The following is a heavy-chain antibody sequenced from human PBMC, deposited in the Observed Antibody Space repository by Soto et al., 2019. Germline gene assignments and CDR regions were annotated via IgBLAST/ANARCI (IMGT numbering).Heavy chain of an antibody. D-gene: IGHD2-15*01. CDR3: AKSTYCNGGSCFPQY. CDR1: TFTFSDFG. Sequence: QVQVEEFGGGVVQPGRSLRLSCAGPTFTFSDFGFHWVRQAPGKGLEWVAMISYDGSDQYYGDSVQGRFTIYRDDSKNTVYLQMNSLRAEDTAMYYCAKSTYCNGGSCFPQYWGPGTRVTVSS. J-gene: IGHJ4*02. CDR2: ISYDGSDQ. V-gene: IGHV3-30*18.